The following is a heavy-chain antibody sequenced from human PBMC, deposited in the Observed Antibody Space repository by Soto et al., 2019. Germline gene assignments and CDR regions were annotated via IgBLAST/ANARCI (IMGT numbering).Heavy chain of an antibody. CDR3: ARARHYDSSEDY. CDR1: GGSISSYY. V-gene: IGHV4-59*01. CDR2: IYYSGST. Sequence: LSLTCTVSGGSISSYYWSWIRQPPGKGLEWIGYIYYSGSTNYNPSLKSRVTISVDTSKNQFSLKLSSVTAADTAVYYCARARHYDSSEDYWGQGTLVTVSS. D-gene: IGHD3-22*01. J-gene: IGHJ4*02.